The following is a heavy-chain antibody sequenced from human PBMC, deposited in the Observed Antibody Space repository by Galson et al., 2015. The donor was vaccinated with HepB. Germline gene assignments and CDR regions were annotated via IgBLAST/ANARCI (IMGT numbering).Heavy chain of an antibody. CDR1: GFTFSSYA. J-gene: IGHJ6*02. V-gene: IGHV3-30*04. CDR2: ISYDGSNK. CDR3: ARGMITFGGVIVKEYYYGMDI. D-gene: IGHD3-16*02. Sequence: SLRLSCAASGFTFSSYAMHWVRQAPGKGLEWVAVISYDGSNKYYADSVKGRFTISRDNSKNTLYLQMSSLRSEDTAVYYCARGMITFGGVIVKEYYYGMDIWGQGTTVTVSS.